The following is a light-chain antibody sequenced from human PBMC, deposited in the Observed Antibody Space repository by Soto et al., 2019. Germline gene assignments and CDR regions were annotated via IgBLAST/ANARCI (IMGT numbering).Light chain of an antibody. J-gene: IGKJ2*01. Sequence: ILLTQSPATLPVSQGEGATLSCRASRSVSIYLAWCVQEPGQAPRLIIYGATTRATRTPARFSGSGSEAEFTLTITSLQSEAFALYFYPQDNNGPPYAFGQVTKV. CDR2: GAT. CDR3: PQDNNGPPYA. CDR1: RSVSIY. V-gene: IGKV3-15*01.